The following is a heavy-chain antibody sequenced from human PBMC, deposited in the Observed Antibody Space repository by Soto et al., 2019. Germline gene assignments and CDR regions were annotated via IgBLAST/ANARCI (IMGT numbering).Heavy chain of an antibody. D-gene: IGHD1-7*01. Sequence: QVQLQESGPGLVKPSQTLSLTCTVSGGSISSGGYYWSWIRQHPGKGLEWIGYIYYSGSTYYNPSRKSRVTIPVDTSKNRSSLKLSSVTAADTAVYYCARVQLELRYYFDYWGQGTLVTVSS. CDR1: GGSISSGGYY. V-gene: IGHV4-31*03. J-gene: IGHJ4*02. CDR2: IYYSGST. CDR3: ARVQLELRYYFDY.